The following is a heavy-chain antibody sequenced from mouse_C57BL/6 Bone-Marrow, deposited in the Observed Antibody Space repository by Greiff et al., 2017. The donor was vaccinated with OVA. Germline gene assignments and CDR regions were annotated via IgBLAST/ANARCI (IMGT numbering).Heavy chain of an antibody. V-gene: IGHV3-6*01. CDR3: ARDYDSY. D-gene: IGHD2-12*01. CDR2: ISYDGSN. Sequence: EVKLLESGPGLVKPSQSLSLTCSVTGYSITSGYYWNWIRQFPGNKLEWMGYISYDGSNNYNPSLKNRISITRDTSKNQFFLKLNSVTTEDTATYYCARDYDSYWGQGTLVTVSA. J-gene: IGHJ3*01. CDR1: GYSITSGYY.